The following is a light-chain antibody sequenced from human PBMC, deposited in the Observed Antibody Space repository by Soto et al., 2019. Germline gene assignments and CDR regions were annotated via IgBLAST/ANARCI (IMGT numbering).Light chain of an antibody. V-gene: IGKV1-39*01. J-gene: IGKJ4*01. CDR3: KQSYSTTRLT. CDR1: QSIGSY. CDR2: DAS. Sequence: DIQMTQSPSSLSASAGDRVTITCRASQSIGSYLNWYQQKPGKAPKLLIYDASTLQSGVQSRFSGSASGTDFPLTISSLQLEDFGTYYCKQSYSTTRLTFGGGTQVEIK.